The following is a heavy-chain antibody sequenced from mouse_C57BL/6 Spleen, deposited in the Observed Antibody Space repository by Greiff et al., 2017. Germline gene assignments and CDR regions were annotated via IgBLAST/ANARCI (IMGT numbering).Heavy chain of an antibody. CDR3: ARGSRGYLDY. D-gene: IGHD3-3*01. J-gene: IGHJ2*01. V-gene: IGHV3-6*01. CDR2: ISYDGSN. Sequence: EVQLQESGPGLVKPSQSLSLTCSVTGYSITSGYYWNWLRQFPGNKLEWMGYISYDGSNNYYPSLTNRISITRDTAKNQFFLKLNAVTTEDTATYYCARGSRGYLDYWGQGTTLTVSS. CDR1: GYSITSGYY.